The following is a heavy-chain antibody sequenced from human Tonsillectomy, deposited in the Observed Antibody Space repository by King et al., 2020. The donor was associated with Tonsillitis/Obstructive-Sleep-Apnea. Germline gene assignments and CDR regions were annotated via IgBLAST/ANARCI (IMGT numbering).Heavy chain of an antibody. Sequence: QLQESGPGLVKPSETLSLTCTVSGGSISSYYWTWIRQPAGKGLQWIGRIYTSGSTNYNPSLKSRVTMSVDTSKNQFSLKLSSVTAPDTAVYYCSRDSSARYLFDLWGQGTLVTVSS. J-gene: IGHJ5*02. CDR2: IYTSGST. V-gene: IGHV4-4*07. D-gene: IGHD6-19*01. CDR1: GGSISSYY. CDR3: SRDSSARYLFDL.